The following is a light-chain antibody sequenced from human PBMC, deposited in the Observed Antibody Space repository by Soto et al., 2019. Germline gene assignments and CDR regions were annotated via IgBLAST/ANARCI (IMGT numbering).Light chain of an antibody. V-gene: IGLV2-14*01. J-gene: IGLJ1*01. CDR3: SSYTSSSTYV. Sequence: QSVLTQPASVSGSPGQSITISCTGTSSDVGGYNYVSWYQQHPGKAPKLMIYEVSNRPSAVSNRLSGSKSGNTASLTISGLQAEDEADYYCSSYTSSSTYVFGTGTKVTVL. CDR1: SSDVGGYNY. CDR2: EVS.